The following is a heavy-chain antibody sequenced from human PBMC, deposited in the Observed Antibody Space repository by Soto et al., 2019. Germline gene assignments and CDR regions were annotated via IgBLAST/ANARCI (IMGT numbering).Heavy chain of an antibody. CDR1: GFSVTTNY. J-gene: IGHJ6*02. Sequence: PGGSLRLSCAASGFSVTTNYMNLVRQAPGKGLEWVSVIYSGANTYYADSVKGRFTASRDKSKNTLYLHMNSLRAEDTAIYYCARDLFNYGYHAMDLWGQGTKVTVSS. CDR3: ARDLFNYGYHAMDL. V-gene: IGHV3-53*01. CDR2: IYSGANT. D-gene: IGHD3-10*01.